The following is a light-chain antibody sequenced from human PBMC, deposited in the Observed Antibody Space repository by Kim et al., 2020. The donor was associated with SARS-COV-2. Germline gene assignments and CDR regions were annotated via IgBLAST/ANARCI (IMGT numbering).Light chain of an antibody. CDR1: SRDVSGHNS. V-gene: IGLV2-14*03. CDR3: SSFSYIRTVV. Sequence: GQSITIACSGSSRDVSGHNSVSWYQPYPGKAPNLMIYDVTARPSGVSTRFSCSKSGNTASLTISGLQDEDEADYYCSSFSYIRTVVFGGGTQLTVL. CDR2: DVT. J-gene: IGLJ2*01.